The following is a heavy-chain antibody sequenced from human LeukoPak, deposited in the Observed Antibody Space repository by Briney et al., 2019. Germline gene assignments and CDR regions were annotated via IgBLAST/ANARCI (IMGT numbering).Heavy chain of an antibody. Sequence: SETLSLTCAVYGGSFSGYYWSWIRQPPGKGLEWIGSIYYSGSTYYNPSLKSRVTISVDTSKNQFSLKLSSVTAADTAVYYCARDRLARYYGSGSYDYWGQGTLVTVSS. D-gene: IGHD3-10*01. CDR3: ARDRLARYYGSGSYDY. J-gene: IGHJ4*02. V-gene: IGHV4-34*01. CDR2: IYYSGST. CDR1: GGSFSGYY.